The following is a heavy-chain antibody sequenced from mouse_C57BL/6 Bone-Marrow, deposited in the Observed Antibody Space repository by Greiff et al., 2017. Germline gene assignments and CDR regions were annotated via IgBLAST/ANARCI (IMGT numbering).Heavy chain of an antibody. CDR1: GYTFTSYW. CDR3: ERSGPLGRSLDY. V-gene: IGHV1-55*01. CDR2: IYPTSGRT. D-gene: IGHD4-1*01. J-gene: IGHJ2*01. Sequence: VQLQQPGAELVKPGASVKMSCKASGYTFTSYWITWVKQRPGQGLEWIGDIYPTSGRTNYNEKFKSKAILTVDTSSNTAYRQLSSLTSEDSAVFECERSGPLGRSLDYWGQGTTLTVSS.